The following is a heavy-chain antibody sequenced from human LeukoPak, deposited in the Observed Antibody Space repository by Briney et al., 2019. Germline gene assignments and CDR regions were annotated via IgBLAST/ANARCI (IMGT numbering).Heavy chain of an antibody. CDR2: TYYRSKWYN. CDR3: ARVGDYYDILTGYHTNWYFDL. CDR1: GDSVSSNSAA. V-gene: IGHV6-1*01. J-gene: IGHJ2*01. Sequence: SQTLSLTCAISGDSVSSNSAAWNWIRQSPSRGLEWLGRTYYRSKWYNDYAVSVKSRITINPDTSKNQFSLQLNSVTPEDTAVYYCARVGDYYDILTGYHTNWYFDLWGRGTLVTVSS. D-gene: IGHD3-9*01.